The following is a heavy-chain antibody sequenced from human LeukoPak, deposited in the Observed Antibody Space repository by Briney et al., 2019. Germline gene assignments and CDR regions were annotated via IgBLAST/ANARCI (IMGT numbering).Heavy chain of an antibody. CDR3: ARENILGATPWSFDY. CDR2: IYSGDST. CDR1: GFTVSSNY. V-gene: IGHV3-53*01. Sequence: GGSLRLSCAASGFTVSSNYMSWVRQAPGKGLEWVSVIYSGDSTYYADSVKGRFTISRDNSKNTLYLQMNSLRAEDTAVYYCARENILGATPWSFDYWGQGTLVPLSS. J-gene: IGHJ4*02. D-gene: IGHD1-26*01.